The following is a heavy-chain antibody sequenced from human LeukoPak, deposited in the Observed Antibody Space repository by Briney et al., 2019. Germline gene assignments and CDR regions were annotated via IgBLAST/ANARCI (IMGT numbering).Heavy chain of an antibody. Sequence: TSETLSLTCAVHGVAFSGYSWSWIRQPPGKGLEWIGEIDPNGTTNYNPSLKSRVTMSVDTSKNQFSLKLSSVTAADTAVYYCARDRRTTGTTTIDAFDIWGQGTMVTVSS. CDR3: ARDRRTTGTTTIDAFDI. CDR2: IDPNGTT. D-gene: IGHD1-1*01. CDR1: GVAFSGYS. V-gene: IGHV4-34*01. J-gene: IGHJ3*02.